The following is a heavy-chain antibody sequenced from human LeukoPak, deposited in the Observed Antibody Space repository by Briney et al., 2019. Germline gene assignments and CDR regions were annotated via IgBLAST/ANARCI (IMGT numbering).Heavy chain of an antibody. V-gene: IGHV1-2*02. D-gene: IGHD5-12*01. J-gene: IGHJ4*02. CDR2: INPNSGGT. CDR1: GYTFTGYY. CDR3: ASRGYSGYDLRWVGY. Sequence: ASVKVSCKASGYTFTGYYMHWVRQAPGQGLEWMGWINPNSGGTNYAQKFQGRVTMTRDTSISTAYMELSRLRSDDTAVYYCASRGYSGYDLRWVGYWGQGTLVTVSS.